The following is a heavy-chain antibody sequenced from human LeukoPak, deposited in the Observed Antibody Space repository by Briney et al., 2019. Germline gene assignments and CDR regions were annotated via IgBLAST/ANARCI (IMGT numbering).Heavy chain of an antibody. CDR1: GGSFSGYY. J-gene: IGHJ4*02. CDR2: INHSGSP. Sequence: SETLSLTCAVYGGSFSGYYWSWIRQPPGKGLEWIGEINHSGSPYYNPSLKSRVTISVDTSKNQFSLKLTSVTAADTAVYYCATDRSVTMVVDYWGQGTLVTVSS. CDR3: ATDRSVTMVVDY. V-gene: IGHV4-34*01. D-gene: IGHD3-10*01.